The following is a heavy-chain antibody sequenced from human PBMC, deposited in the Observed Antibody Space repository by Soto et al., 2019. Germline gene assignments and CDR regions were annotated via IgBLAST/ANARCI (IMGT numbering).Heavy chain of an antibody. J-gene: IGHJ4*02. CDR2: ISSSGSTI. Sequence: EVQLVESGGGLVQPGGSLRLSCAASGFTFSSYEMNWVRQAPGKGLEWVSYISSSGSTIYYADSVKGRFTISRDNAKNSLYLQMNSLRAEVTAVYYCARDESSPYGYWGQGTLVTVSS. D-gene: IGHD6-19*01. CDR1: GFTFSSYE. CDR3: ARDESSPYGY. V-gene: IGHV3-48*03.